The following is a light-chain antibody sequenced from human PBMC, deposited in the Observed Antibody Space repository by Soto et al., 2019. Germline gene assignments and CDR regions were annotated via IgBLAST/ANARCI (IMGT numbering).Light chain of an antibody. CDR2: AAS. Sequence: DIQMTQSPSSLSASVGDTITLTCRASQAIFNFVAWYQQKPGGVPKLLIYAASTLQSGVPSRFSGSGSGTDFTLTISSLQPEDVATYYCQRYNSAPRTSGQGTKVEIK. CDR1: QAIFNF. V-gene: IGKV1-27*01. J-gene: IGKJ1*01. CDR3: QRYNSAPRT.